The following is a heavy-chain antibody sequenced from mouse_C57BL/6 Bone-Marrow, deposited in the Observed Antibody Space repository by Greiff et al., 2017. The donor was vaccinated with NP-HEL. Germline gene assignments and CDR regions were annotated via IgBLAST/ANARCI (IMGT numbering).Heavy chain of an antibody. CDR3: ARTGTGFAY. Sequence: VQLQQSGPGLVQPSQSLSITCTVSGFSLTSYGVHWVRQSPGKGLEWLGVIWRGGSTDYNAAFISRLSISKDNSKSQVFFKMNSLQADDTAIYYCARTGTGFAYWGQGTLVTVSA. J-gene: IGHJ3*01. CDR1: GFSLTSYG. CDR2: IWRGGST. D-gene: IGHD4-1*01. V-gene: IGHV2-2*01.